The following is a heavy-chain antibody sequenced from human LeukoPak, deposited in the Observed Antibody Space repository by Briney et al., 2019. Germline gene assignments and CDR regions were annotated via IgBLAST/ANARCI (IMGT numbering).Heavy chain of an antibody. J-gene: IGHJ6*02. D-gene: IGHD6-6*01. V-gene: IGHV3-30-3*01. CDR1: GFTFSSYA. Sequence: PGGSLRLSCAASGFTFSSYAMHWVRQAPGKGLEWVAVISYDGSNKYYADSVKGRFTISRDNSKNTLYLQMNSLRAEDTAVYYCAREEWEQLTGRYYYGMDVWGQGTTVTVSS. CDR3: AREEWEQLTGRYYYGMDV. CDR2: ISYDGSNK.